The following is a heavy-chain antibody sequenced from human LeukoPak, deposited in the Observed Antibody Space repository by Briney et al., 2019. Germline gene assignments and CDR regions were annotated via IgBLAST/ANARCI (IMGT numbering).Heavy chain of an antibody. D-gene: IGHD3-22*01. Sequence: SVTVSCKASGGTFSSYAISWVRQAPGQGLEWMGGIIPIFGTANYAQKFQGRVTITADESTSTAYMELSSLRSEDTAVYYCARASLNGSGYPHPHYYGMDVWGQGTTVTVPS. CDR2: IIPIFGTA. CDR3: ARASLNGSGYPHPHYYGMDV. CDR1: GGTFSSYA. J-gene: IGHJ6*02. V-gene: IGHV1-69*01.